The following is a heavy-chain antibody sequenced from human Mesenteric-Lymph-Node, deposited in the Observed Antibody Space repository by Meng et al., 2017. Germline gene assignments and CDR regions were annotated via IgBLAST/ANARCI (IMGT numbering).Heavy chain of an antibody. Sequence: GESLKISCAASGFTFSSYWMSWVRQAPGKGLEWVANIKQDGSEKYYVDSVKGRFTISRDNAKNSLYLQMNSLRAEDTAVYYCARNHYYDSSGNFDYWGQGTLVTVSS. CDR2: IKQDGSEK. CDR1: GFTFSSYW. J-gene: IGHJ4*02. D-gene: IGHD3-22*01. CDR3: ARNHYYDSSGNFDY. V-gene: IGHV3-7*01.